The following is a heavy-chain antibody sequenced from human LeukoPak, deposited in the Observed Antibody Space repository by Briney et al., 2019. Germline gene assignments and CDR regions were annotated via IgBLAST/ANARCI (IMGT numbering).Heavy chain of an antibody. CDR3: AKVRYFDWEHFDY. CDR2: ISGSGGST. CDR1: GFTFSDYY. D-gene: IGHD3-9*01. Sequence: GGSLRLSCAASGFTFSDYYMSWIRQAPGKGLEWVSAISGSGGSTYYADSVKGRFTISRDNSKNTLYLQMNSLRAEDTAVYYCAKVRYFDWEHFDYWGQGTLVTVSS. J-gene: IGHJ4*02. V-gene: IGHV3-23*01.